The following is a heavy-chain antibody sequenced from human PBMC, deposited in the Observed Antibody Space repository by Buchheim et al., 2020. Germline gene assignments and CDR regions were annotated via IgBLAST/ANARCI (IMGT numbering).Heavy chain of an antibody. CDR1: GGSISSSNW. J-gene: IGHJ1*01. CDR3: ARWEYYYDSSGYRKTEYFQH. Sequence: QVQLQESGPGLVKPSGTLSLTCAVSGGSISSSNWWSWVRQPPGKGLEWIGEIYHSGSTNYNPSLKSRVTISVDTSKNQFSLKLSSVTAADTAVYYCARWEYYYDSSGYRKTEYFQHWGQGTL. V-gene: IGHV4-4*02. CDR2: IYHSGST. D-gene: IGHD3-22*01.